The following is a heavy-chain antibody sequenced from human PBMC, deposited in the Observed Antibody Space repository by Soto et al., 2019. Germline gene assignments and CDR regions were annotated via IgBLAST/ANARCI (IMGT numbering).Heavy chain of an antibody. J-gene: IGHJ4*02. V-gene: IGHV1-69*06. CDR1: GGTFSSYA. CDR3: ASRSGWYYFDY. D-gene: IGHD6-19*01. CDR2: IIPIFGTA. Sequence: RASVKVSCKASGGTFSSYAISWVRQAPGQGLEWMGGIIPIFGTANYAQKFQGRVTITADKSTSTAYMELSSLRSEDTAVYYCASRSGWYYFDYWGQGTLVTVSS.